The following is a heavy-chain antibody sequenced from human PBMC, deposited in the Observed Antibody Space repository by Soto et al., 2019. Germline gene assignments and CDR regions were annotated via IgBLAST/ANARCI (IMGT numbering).Heavy chain of an antibody. CDR1: VFSLITSGVG. D-gene: IGHD5-18*01. V-gene: IGHV2-5*01. Sequence: XGPTLLNPTQTLPLTCTFSVFSLITSGVGVGWIRQPPGKALEWLALIYWNDDKRYSPSLKSRLTITKDTSKNQVVLTMTNMDPVDTATYYCARGYSYGTLYYFDYWGQGTLVTV. CDR3: ARGYSYGTLYYFDY. J-gene: IGHJ4*02. CDR2: IYWNDDK.